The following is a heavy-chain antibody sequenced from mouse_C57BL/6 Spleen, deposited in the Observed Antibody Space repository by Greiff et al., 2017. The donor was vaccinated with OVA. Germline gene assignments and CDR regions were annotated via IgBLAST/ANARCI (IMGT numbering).Heavy chain of an antibody. CDR2: IDPSDSYT. CDR1: GYTFTSYW. Sequence: VQLQQSGAELVRPGTSVKLSCKASGYTFTSYWMHWVKQRPGQGLEWIGVIDPSDSYTNYNQKFKGKATLTVDTSSSTAYMQLSSLTSEDSAVYYCARWHYYGSSDWYFDVWGTGTTVTVSS. CDR3: ARWHYYGSSDWYFDV. V-gene: IGHV1-59*01. J-gene: IGHJ1*03. D-gene: IGHD1-1*01.